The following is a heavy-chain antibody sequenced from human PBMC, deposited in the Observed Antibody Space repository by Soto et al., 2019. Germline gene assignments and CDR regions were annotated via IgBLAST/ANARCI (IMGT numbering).Heavy chain of an antibody. CDR2: ISYSGST. CDR1: GGSISSTTYF. V-gene: IGHV4-39*01. CDR3: ARHYYGSGSYLPTFEY. J-gene: IGHJ4*02. Sequence: PSETLSPTCTVSGGSISSTTYFWGWIRQPPGKGLEWIGSISYSGSTFYNPSLTSRVTISVETSKNQFSLKLSSMTAADTAVYYCARHYYGSGSYLPTFEYWGQGTVVTVSS. D-gene: IGHD3-10*01.